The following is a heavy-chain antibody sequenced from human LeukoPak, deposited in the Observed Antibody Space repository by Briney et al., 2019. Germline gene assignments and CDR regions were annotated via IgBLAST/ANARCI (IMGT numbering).Heavy chain of an antibody. CDR3: ARDIFPVGSGRYDAFDF. D-gene: IGHD3-10*01. CDR2: ISSSSSYI. J-gene: IGHJ3*01. V-gene: IGHV3-21*01. CDR1: RFTFSSYS. Sequence: GGSLRLSCTACRFTFSSYSMNWVRQAPGKGLEWISSISSSSSYIYYADSVKGRFTISRDNAKNSLYLQMNSLRAEATAVYYCARDIFPVGSGRYDAFDFWGQGTMVTVSS.